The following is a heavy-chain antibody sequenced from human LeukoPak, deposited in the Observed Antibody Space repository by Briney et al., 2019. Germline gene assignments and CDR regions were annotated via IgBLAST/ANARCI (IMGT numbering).Heavy chain of an antibody. J-gene: IGHJ5*02. CDR3: ARVRCGGRGGGSCYSWSWFDP. Sequence: GASVKVSCKASGYTFTSYDINWVRQATGQGLEWMGWMNPNSGNTGYAQKFQGRVTMTRNTSISTAYMELSSLRSEDTAVYYCARVRCGGRGGGSCYSWSWFDPWGQGTLVTVSS. D-gene: IGHD2-15*01. CDR1: GYTFTSYD. V-gene: IGHV1-8*01. CDR2: MNPNSGNT.